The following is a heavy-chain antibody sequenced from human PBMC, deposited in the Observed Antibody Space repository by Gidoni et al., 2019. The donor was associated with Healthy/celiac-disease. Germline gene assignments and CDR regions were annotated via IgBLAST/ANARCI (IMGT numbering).Heavy chain of an antibody. Sequence: QVQPQESGPGLVKPSQTLSPTCTAPGASTSSRSYYWRWTRQPAGKGLEGIGRIYTSGSTNYNPSLKSRVTISVDTSKNQFSLKLSSVTAADTAVYYCARYSSGWSLDAFDIWGQGTMVTVSS. CDR3: ARYSSGWSLDAFDI. CDR1: GASTSSRSYY. D-gene: IGHD6-19*01. V-gene: IGHV4-61*02. J-gene: IGHJ3*02. CDR2: IYTSGST.